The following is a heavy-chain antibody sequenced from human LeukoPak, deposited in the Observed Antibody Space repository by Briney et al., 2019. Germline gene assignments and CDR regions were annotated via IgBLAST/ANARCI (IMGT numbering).Heavy chain of an antibody. CDR2: IYHSGST. CDR3: ARDYGGATTFDY. Sequence: PSETLSLTCTVSGYSISSGYYWGWIRQPPGKGLEWIGSIYHSGSTYYNPSLKSRVTISVDTSKNQFSLKLSSVAAADTAVYYCARDYGGATTFDYWGQGTLVTVSS. D-gene: IGHD1-26*01. V-gene: IGHV4-38-2*02. J-gene: IGHJ4*02. CDR1: GYSISSGYY.